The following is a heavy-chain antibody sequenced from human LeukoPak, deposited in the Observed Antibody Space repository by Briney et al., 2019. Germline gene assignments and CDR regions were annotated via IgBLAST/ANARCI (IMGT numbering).Heavy chain of an antibody. CDR1: GYTFSDYA. V-gene: IGHV3-21*01. CDR2: ISSSSSYI. J-gene: IGHJ4*02. D-gene: IGHD5-12*01. CDR3: AHSSGYAYGLDY. Sequence: GESLKISCAASGYTFSDYAMSWVRQAPGKGLEWVSSISSSSSYIYYADSMKGRFTISRDNAKNSLYLQMNSLRAEDTAIYYCAHSSGYAYGLDYWGQGTLVTVSS.